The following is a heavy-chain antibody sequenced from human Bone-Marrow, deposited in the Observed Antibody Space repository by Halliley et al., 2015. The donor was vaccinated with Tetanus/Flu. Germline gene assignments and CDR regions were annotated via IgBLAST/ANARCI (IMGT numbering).Heavy chain of an antibody. Sequence: WVANKKQDGSEKYYVDSVRGRFTISRDNARTSVYLQMNSLRAEDTAVYYCARDRDSSWYPFLYHWGQGTLVTVSS. CDR2: KKQDGSEK. J-gene: IGHJ5*02. CDR3: ARDRDSSWYPFLYH. V-gene: IGHV3-7*04. D-gene: IGHD6-13*01.